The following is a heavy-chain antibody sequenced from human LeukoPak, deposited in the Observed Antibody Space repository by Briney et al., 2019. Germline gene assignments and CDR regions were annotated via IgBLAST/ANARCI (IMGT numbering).Heavy chain of an antibody. Sequence: GGSLRLSCAPSRFSFSIYWMRWVRQAPGKGLECVANIKEDGSEKYYVDSVKGRFTISRDNAKNSLYLQMNSHRAEDTAVYYCLTGRDSHGFWGPGTLVTVSS. CDR1: RFSFSIYW. V-gene: IGHV3-7*05. CDR2: IKEDGSEK. J-gene: IGHJ4*02. D-gene: IGHD5-18*01. CDR3: LTGRDSHGF.